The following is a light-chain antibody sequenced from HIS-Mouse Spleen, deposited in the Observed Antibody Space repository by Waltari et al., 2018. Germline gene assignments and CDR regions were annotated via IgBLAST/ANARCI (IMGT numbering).Light chain of an antibody. CDR2: EDN. Sequence: NFMLTQPHSVSESPGQTVTISCTRSSGSIARNYVPWYQQRPGSAPTTVIYEDNPRPSGVPDRFSGSIDSSSNSASLTISGLKTEDEADYYCQSYDSSNLVFGGGTKLTVL. CDR3: QSYDSSNLV. J-gene: IGLJ3*02. CDR1: SGSIARNY. V-gene: IGLV6-57*04.